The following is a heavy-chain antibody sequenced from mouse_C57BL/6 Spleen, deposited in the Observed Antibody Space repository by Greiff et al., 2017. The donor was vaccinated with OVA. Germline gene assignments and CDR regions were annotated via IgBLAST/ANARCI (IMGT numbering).Heavy chain of an antibody. V-gene: IGHV1-59*01. J-gene: IGHJ2*01. D-gene: IGHD2-10*02. CDR2: IDPSDSYT. CDR3: ARRGYGNLPYFDY. Sequence: QVQLQQPGAELVRPGTSVKLSCKASGYTFTSYWMHWVKQRPGQGLEWIGVIDPSDSYTNYNQKFKGKATLTADKSSSTAYMQLNSLTSEDSAVYFCARRGYGNLPYFDYWGQGTTLTVSS. CDR1: GYTFTSYW.